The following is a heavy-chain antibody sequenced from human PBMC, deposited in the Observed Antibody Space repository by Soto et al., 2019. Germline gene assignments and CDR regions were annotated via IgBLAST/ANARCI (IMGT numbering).Heavy chain of an antibody. D-gene: IGHD2-2*02. CDR2: INPNSGGT. CDR3: ARSLTEGYCTITGCYTRPLYGMDV. CDR1: GYTFSGYY. Sequence: QEQLVQSGAEVKKPGASVKVSCKASGYTFSGYYIHWLRQAPGQGLEWMGWINPNSGGTNYTQKFQGRVTVTRDTRTSTAYMEPSRLTSDDTAVYYCARSLTEGYCTITGCYTRPLYGMDVWGQGTTVTVSS. V-gene: IGHV1-2*02. J-gene: IGHJ6*02.